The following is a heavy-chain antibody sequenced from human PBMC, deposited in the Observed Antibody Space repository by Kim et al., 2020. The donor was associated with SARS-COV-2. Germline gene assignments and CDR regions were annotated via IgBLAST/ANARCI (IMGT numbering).Heavy chain of an antibody. CDR1: GFTLSDYW. J-gene: IGHJ4*02. Sequence: GGSLRLSCAASGFTLSDYWMSWVRQAPGKGLEWVANINRDGSEKYYVDSVKGRFTISRDNAKNSLYLQLNSLRAEDTAVYYCARENWRFDYWGQGTLVTV. D-gene: IGHD1-1*01. V-gene: IGHV3-7*01. CDR3: ARENWRFDY. CDR2: INRDGSEK.